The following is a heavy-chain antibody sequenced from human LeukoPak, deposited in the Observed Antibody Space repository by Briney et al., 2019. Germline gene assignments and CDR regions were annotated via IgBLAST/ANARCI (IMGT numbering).Heavy chain of an antibody. CDR2: IDNDGSDT. CDR1: GFTFSIYW. V-gene: IGHV3-74*01. D-gene: IGHD4-23*01. J-gene: IGHJ3*02. Sequence: GGSLRLSRAASGFTFSIYWMHWVRQAPGKGLVWVSRIDNDGSDTIYADSMKGRFTVSRDNAKNTLYLQMSSLRAEDTAVYYCARGGGNHAFDIWGQGTMVTVSS. CDR3: ARGGGNHAFDI.